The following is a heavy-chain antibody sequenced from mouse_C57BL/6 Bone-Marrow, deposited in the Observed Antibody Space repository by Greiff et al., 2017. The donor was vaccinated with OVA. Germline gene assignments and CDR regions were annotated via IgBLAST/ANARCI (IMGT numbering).Heavy chain of an antibody. V-gene: IGHV5-6*01. D-gene: IGHD3-2*02. CDR2: ISSGGSYT. CDR3: ARGGKLRRFAY. CDR1: GFTFSSYG. J-gene: IGHJ3*01. Sequence: EVMLVESGGDLVKPGGSLKLSCAASGFTFSSYGMSWVRQTPDKRLEWVATISSGGSYTYYPDSVKGRFTISRDNAKNTLYLQMSSLKSEDTAMYYCARGGKLRRFAYWGQGTLVPVSA.